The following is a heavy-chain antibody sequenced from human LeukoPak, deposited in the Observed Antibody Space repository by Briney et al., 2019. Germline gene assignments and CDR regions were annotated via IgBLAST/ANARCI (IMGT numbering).Heavy chain of an antibody. D-gene: IGHD3-3*01. CDR1: GFTFSSYW. Sequence: GGSLRPSCAASGFTFSSYWMHWVRPAPGKGLVWVSRTNSDGSSTSYADSVKGRFTISRDNAKNTLYLQMNSLRAEDTAVYYCARVNLRFDAFDIWGQGTMVTVSS. CDR3: ARVNLRFDAFDI. J-gene: IGHJ3*02. V-gene: IGHV3-74*01. CDR2: TNSDGSST.